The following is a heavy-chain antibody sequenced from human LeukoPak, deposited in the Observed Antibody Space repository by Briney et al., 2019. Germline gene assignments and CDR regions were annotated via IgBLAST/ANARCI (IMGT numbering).Heavy chain of an antibody. V-gene: IGHV4-38-2*02. J-gene: IGHJ4*02. D-gene: IGHD6-6*01. CDR1: GYSISSGYY. CDR3: ARDRGSSSLEWDFDY. CDR2: IYHSGST. Sequence: SSETLSLTCTVSGYSISSGYYWGWIRQPPGKGLEWIGSIYHSGSTYYNPSLKSRVTISVDTSKNQFSLKLSSVTAADTALYYCARDRGSSSLEWDFDYWGQGTLVTVSS.